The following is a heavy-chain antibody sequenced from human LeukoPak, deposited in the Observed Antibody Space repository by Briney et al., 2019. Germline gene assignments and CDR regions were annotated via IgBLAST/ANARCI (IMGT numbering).Heavy chain of an antibody. D-gene: IGHD6-13*01. CDR1: GGTFSSYA. Sequence: GSSVKVSCKASGGTFSSYAISWVRQAPGQGLEWMRGIIPIFGTANYAQKFQGRVTITTDESTSTAYMELSSLRSEDTAVYYCARDNGSSWYGYYFDYWGQGTLVTVSS. CDR2: IIPIFGTA. V-gene: IGHV1-69*05. CDR3: ARDNGSSWYGYYFDY. J-gene: IGHJ4*02.